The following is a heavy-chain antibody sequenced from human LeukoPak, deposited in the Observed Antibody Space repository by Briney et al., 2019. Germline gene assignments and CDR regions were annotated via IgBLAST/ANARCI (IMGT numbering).Heavy chain of an antibody. CDR3: AVTPYCSSH. CDR1: GFTFSSYS. D-gene: IGHD6-13*01. V-gene: IGHV3-7*01. CDR2: IKQDGSEK. Sequence: GGSLRLSCAASGFTFSSYSMSWVRQAPGKGLEWVANIKQDGSEKYYVDSVKGRFTISRDNAKNSLSLQMNSLSAEDTAGYYCAVTPYCSSHWGQGTLVTVSS. J-gene: IGHJ4*01.